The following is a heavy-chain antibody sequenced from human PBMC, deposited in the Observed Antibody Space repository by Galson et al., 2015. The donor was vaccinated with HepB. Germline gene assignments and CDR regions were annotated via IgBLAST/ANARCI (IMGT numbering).Heavy chain of an antibody. CDR1: GFTFSSYN. V-gene: IGHV3-48*04. J-gene: IGHJ4*02. CDR2: ISTSSSTI. D-gene: IGHD3-9*01. CDR3: ARGMTGYSRGAFDY. Sequence: SLRLSCAASGFTFSSYNMNWVRQPPGKGLEWVPYISTSSSTIYYADSVKGRFTISSDNAENSLYLQMNSLRADDTAVYYCARGMTGYSRGAFDYWGQGSLVTVSS.